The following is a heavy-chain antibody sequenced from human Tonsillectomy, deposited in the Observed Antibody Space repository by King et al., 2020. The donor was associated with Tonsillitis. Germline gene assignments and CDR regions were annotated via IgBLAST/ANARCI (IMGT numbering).Heavy chain of an antibody. CDR3: ARGSYYDRSDWRVDY. CDR2: IYYSGST. Sequence: QLQESGPGLVKPSETLSLTCTVSGVSGGSISSTRYYWSWIRQPPEKGLEWIGYIYYSGSTNYNPSLKSRVSISVDTPKNQFSLKLSSVTGADTAVYYCARGSYYDRSDWRVDYWGQGTLVTVSS. J-gene: IGHJ4*02. CDR1: GGSISSTRYY. V-gene: IGHV4-61*01. D-gene: IGHD3-22*01.